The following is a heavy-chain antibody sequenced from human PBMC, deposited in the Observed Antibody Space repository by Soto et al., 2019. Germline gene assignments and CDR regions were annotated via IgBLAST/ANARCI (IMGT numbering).Heavy chain of an antibody. CDR3: AREDKSYGYDS. Sequence: QPPGKGLEWIGSISYSGSTYYNPSLRSRVIISVDTSKNQFSLKLSSVTAADTAVYYCAREDKSYGYDSWGQGTLVTVSS. D-gene: IGHD5-18*01. CDR2: ISYSGST. V-gene: IGHV4-31*02. J-gene: IGHJ4*02.